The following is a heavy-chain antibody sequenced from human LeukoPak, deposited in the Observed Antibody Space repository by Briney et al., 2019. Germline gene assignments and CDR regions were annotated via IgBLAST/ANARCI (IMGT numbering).Heavy chain of an antibody. CDR2: IYYSGST. V-gene: IGHV4-59*01. J-gene: IGHJ5*02. D-gene: IGHD3-3*01. CDR3: ARGIADFWSGYYRFDP. CDR1: GGSISSYY. Sequence: SETLSLTCTVSGGSISSYYWSWIRQPPGKGLEWIGYIYYSGSTNYNPSLKSRVTISVDTSKNQFSLKLSSVTAADTAVYYCARGIADFWSGYYRFDPRGQGTLVTVSS.